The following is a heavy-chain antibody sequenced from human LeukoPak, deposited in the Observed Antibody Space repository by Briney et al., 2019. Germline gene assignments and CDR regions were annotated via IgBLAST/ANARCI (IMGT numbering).Heavy chain of an antibody. CDR1: GASISSFY. D-gene: IGHD2-15*01. J-gene: IGHJ4*02. V-gene: IGHV4-59*08. Sequence: SETLSLTCTVSGASISSFYWGWIRQPPGKGLEWIGWLHYSGSTSYNPSLKSRVTLSLDTSKNQFSLSLNSVTAADPAVYSCARLGFCAASCLADYSGQGTLVTASS. CDR2: LHYSGST. CDR3: ARLGFCAASCLADY.